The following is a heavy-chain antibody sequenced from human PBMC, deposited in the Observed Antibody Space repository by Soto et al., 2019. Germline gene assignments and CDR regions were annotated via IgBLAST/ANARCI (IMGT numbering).Heavy chain of an antibody. CDR3: ARDHTRSLRIYYFDY. Sequence: EGSLRLSCAPAGFTLSSHWMSWVRQAPGKGLEWVANMKQDGSEKYYVDSVKGRFTISRDNAKNSLYLQRNSLRAEDTAVYYCARDHTRSLRIYYFDYWCQGTLFTASS. CDR2: MKQDGSEK. CDR1: GFTLSSHW. V-gene: IGHV3-7*01. J-gene: IGHJ4*02. D-gene: IGHD2-21*01.